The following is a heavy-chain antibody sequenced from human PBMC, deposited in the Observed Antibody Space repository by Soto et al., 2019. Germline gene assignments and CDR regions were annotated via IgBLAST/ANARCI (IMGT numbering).Heavy chain of an antibody. V-gene: IGHV1-3*01. CDR2: INAGNGNT. CDR3: ASGIVVVTAAGGIDY. Sequence: ASVKVSCKASGYTFTSYAMHWVRQAPGQRLEWMGWINAGNGNTKYSQKFQGRVTITRDTSASTAYMELSSLRSEDTAVYYCASGIVVVTAAGGIDYRGQGTLVTVSS. J-gene: IGHJ4*02. D-gene: IGHD2-2*01. CDR1: GYTFTSYA.